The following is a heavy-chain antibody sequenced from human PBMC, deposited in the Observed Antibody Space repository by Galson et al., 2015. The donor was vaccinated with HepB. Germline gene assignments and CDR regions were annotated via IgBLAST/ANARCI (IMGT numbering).Heavy chain of an antibody. V-gene: IGHV3-23*01. D-gene: IGHD3-22*01. Sequence: SLRLSCAASGFTFSSYAMSWVRQAPGKGLEWVSAISGSGGSTYYADSVKGRFTISRDNSKNTLYLQMNSLRAEDTAVYYCAKDALGSSYYLGGFDYWGQGTLVTVSS. J-gene: IGHJ4*02. CDR2: ISGSGGST. CDR1: GFTFSSYA. CDR3: AKDALGSSYYLGGFDY.